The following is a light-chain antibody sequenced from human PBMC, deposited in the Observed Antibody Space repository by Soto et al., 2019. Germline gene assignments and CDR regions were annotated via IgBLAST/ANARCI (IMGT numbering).Light chain of an antibody. V-gene: IGKV3-20*01. CDR1: QSVSSSY. CDR3: QQYGSSPLT. CDR2: GAS. Sequence: EIVLTQSPGTPSKKKGERATLSCRASQSVSSSYLAWYQQKPGQAPRLLIYGASSRATGIPDRFSGSGSGTDFTLTISRLEPEDFAVYYCQQYGSSPLTFGSGTKVDIK. J-gene: IGKJ4*01.